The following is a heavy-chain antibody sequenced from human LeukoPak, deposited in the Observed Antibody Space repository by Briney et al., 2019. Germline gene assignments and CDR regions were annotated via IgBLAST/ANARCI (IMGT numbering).Heavy chain of an antibody. J-gene: IGHJ4*02. V-gene: IGHV4-61*02. D-gene: IGHD2-21*01. Sequence: SETLSLTCTVPGGSISSGSYSWSWIRHPPGKGLEWIGRIYTSGSTNYNPSLKSRVTISVDTSKNQFSLKLSSVTAADTAVYYCARLRLWFDYWGQGTLVSVSS. CDR3: ARLRLWFDY. CDR1: GGSISSGSYS. CDR2: IYTSGST.